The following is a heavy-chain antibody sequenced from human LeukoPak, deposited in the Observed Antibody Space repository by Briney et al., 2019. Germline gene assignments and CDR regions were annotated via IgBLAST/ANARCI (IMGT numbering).Heavy chain of an antibody. CDR2: IYYSGST. J-gene: IGHJ4*02. V-gene: IGHV4-59*11. Sequence: SETLSLTCTVSGGSISSHYWSWIRQPPGKGLEWIGYIYYSGSTNYNPSLKSRVTISVDTSKNQFSLKLSSVTAADTAVYYCARVRDGSSWYIDYWGQGTLVTVSS. D-gene: IGHD6-13*01. CDR3: ARVRDGSSWYIDY. CDR1: GGSISSHY.